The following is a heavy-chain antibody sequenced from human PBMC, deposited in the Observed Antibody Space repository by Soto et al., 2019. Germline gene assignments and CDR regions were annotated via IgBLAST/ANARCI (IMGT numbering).Heavy chain of an antibody. CDR1: GGSISSYY. D-gene: IGHD6-13*01. Sequence: QVQLQESGPGLVKPSETLSLTCTVSGGSISSYYWSWIRQPPGKGLEWIGYIYYSGSTNYNPSLKSRVTISVDTSKNQFSLKLSSVTAADTAVYYWARELELGDAFDIWGQGTMVTVSS. CDR3: ARELELGDAFDI. J-gene: IGHJ3*02. CDR2: IYYSGST. V-gene: IGHV4-59*01.